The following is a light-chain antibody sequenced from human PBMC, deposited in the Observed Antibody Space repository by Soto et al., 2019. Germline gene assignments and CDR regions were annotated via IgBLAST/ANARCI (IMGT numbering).Light chain of an antibody. CDR3: CSYAGRYTYV. V-gene: IGLV2-11*01. J-gene: IGLJ1*01. CDR1: SSDVGGYNC. Sequence: QSALTQPRSVSGSPGQSVAISCTGTSSDVGGYNCVSWYQQHPGKAPKVMIYDVNKRPSGVPDRFSGSKSGNTASLTISGLQADDEADYYCCSYAGRYTYVFGSGTKVTVL. CDR2: DVN.